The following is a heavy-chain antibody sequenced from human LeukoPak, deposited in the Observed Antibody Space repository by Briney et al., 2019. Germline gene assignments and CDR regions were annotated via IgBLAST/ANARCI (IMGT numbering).Heavy chain of an antibody. Sequence: SETLSLTCAVSGGSISSYYWSWIRQPPGKGLEWIGYIYYSGSTNYNPSLKSRVTISVDTSKNQFSLKLSSVTAADTAVYYCARTSPPGSGSYYNWFDPWGQGTLVTVSS. CDR1: GGSISSYY. CDR3: ARTSPPGSGSYYNWFDP. CDR2: IYYSGST. J-gene: IGHJ5*02. V-gene: IGHV4-59*01. D-gene: IGHD3-10*01.